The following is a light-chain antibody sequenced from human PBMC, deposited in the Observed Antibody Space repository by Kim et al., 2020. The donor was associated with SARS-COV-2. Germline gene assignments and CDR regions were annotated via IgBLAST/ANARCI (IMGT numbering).Light chain of an antibody. V-gene: IGKV3-20*01. CDR3: QQYGSSPLYT. J-gene: IGKJ2*01. CDR2: GAS. CDR1: QSGSSSY. Sequence: SPGERATRSGRASQSGSSSYLAWYQQKPGQAPRLLIYGASSRATGIPDRFSGSGSGTDFTLTISRLEPEDVAVYYCQQYGSSPLYTFGQGTKLEI.